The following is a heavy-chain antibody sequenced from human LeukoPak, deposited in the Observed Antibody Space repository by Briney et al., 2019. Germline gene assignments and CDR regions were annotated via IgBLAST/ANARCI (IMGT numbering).Heavy chain of an antibody. J-gene: IGHJ4*02. CDR3: ARDMDYRPIGNYYYGY. V-gene: IGHV3-30*04. D-gene: IGHD1-7*01. CDR2: ISYDGSNK. CDR1: GFTFSSYA. Sequence: GESLRLSCAASGFTFSSYAMHWVRQAPGKGLEWVAVISYDGSNKYYADSVKGRFTISRDNSKNTLYLQMNGLRAEDTAVYYCARDMDYRPIGNYYYGYWGQGTLVTVSS.